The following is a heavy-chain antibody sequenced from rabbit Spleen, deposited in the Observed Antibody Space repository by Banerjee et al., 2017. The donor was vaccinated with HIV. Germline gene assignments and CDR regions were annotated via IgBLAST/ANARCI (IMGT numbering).Heavy chain of an antibody. CDR2: IAGSSSDFT. D-gene: IGHD7-1*01. CDR3: ARDTGTSFSTYGMDL. J-gene: IGHJ6*01. V-gene: IGHV1S40*01. CDR1: GFSFSSYW. Sequence: QSLEESGGGLVKPGGTLTLTCTASGFSFSSYWICWVRQAPGKGLEWISCIAGSSSDFTYSATWAKGRFTISKTSSTTVTLQMTSLTVADTATYFCARDTGTSFSTYGMDLWGQGTLVTVS.